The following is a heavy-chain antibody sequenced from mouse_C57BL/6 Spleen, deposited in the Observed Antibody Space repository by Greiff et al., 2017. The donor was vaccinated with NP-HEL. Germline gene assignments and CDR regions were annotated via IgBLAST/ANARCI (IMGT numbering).Heavy chain of an antibody. V-gene: IGHV1-80*01. Sequence: QVQLKQSGAELVKPGASVKISCKASGYAFSSYWMNWVKQRPGKGLEWIGQIYPGDGDTNYNGKFKGKATLTADTSSSTAYMQLSSLTSEDSAVYCWARSYYDYDVCCDFDVWGTGTTVTVSS. D-gene: IGHD2-4*01. J-gene: IGHJ1*03. CDR2: IYPGDGDT. CDR1: GYAFSSYW. CDR3: ARSYYDYDVCCDFDV.